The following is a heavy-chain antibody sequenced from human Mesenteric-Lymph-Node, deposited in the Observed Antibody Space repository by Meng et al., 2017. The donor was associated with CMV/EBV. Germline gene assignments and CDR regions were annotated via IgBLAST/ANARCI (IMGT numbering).Heavy chain of an antibody. J-gene: IGHJ4*02. Sequence: QVQRQQWGAGLFKPSETLSLTCAVYGGSLGGYYWSWIRQPPGKGLEWIGEINHSGSTNYNPSLKSRVTISVDTSKNQFSLKLSSVTAADTAVYYCARHQRWLKSEGGFNYWGQGTLVTVSS. CDR2: INHSGST. CDR3: ARHQRWLKSEGGFNY. D-gene: IGHD4-23*01. V-gene: IGHV4-34*01. CDR1: GGSLGGYY.